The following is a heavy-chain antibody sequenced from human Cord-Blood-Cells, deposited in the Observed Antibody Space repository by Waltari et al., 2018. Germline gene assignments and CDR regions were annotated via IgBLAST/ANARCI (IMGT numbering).Heavy chain of an antibody. CDR1: GYSFTSYW. J-gene: IGHJ4*02. CDR3: ARLYSSSWFDY. D-gene: IGHD6-13*01. V-gene: IGHV5-51*01. CDR2: IYQCDSDT. Sequence: EVQLVQSGAEVKKPGESLKISCKGSGYSFTSYWIGWVLQMPGKGLEWMGSIYQCDSDTGYSPSFQGQVTISADKSISTTYLQWSSLKASDTAMYYCARLYSSSWFDYWGQGTLVTVSS.